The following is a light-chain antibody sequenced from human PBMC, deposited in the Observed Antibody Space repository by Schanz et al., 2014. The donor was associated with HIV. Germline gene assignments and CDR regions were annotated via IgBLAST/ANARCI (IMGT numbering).Light chain of an antibody. CDR3: SSYTTNRTMA. J-gene: IGLJ2*01. V-gene: IGLV2-14*03. Sequence: QSALTQPASVSGSPGQSITISCTGTSSDVGGYNYLSWYQQHPGKAPKLMIYDVSNRPSVVSNRFSGSKSGNTASLTISGLQADDEGDYYCSSYTTNRTMAFGGGTKLTVL. CDR2: DVS. CDR1: SSDVGGYNY.